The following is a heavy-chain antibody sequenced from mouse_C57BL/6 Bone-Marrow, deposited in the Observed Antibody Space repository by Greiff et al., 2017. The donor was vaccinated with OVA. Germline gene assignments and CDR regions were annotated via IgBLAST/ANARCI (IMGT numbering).Heavy chain of an antibody. Sequence: DVHLVESGGGLVKPGGSLKLSCAASGFTFSDYGMHWVRQAPEKGLEWVAYISSGGSTTYYADTVQGRFTFSRDNAKNTLFLQMTSLRSEDTAMYYCAIIYYYGSSYVGAMDDWGQGTSVTVSS. V-gene: IGHV5-17*01. CDR1: GFTFSDYG. CDR3: AIIYYYGSSYVGAMDD. J-gene: IGHJ4*01. D-gene: IGHD1-1*01. CDR2: ISSGGSTT.